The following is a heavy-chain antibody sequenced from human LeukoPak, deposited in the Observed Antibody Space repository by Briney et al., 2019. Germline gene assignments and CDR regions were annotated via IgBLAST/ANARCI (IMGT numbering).Heavy chain of an antibody. J-gene: IGHJ3*02. D-gene: IGHD3-22*01. V-gene: IGHV4-59*12. CDR1: GGSITSYY. Sequence: PSETLSLTCSVSGGSITSYYWSWIRQPPGKGLEWIGYIYYSGSTNYNPSLKSRVTIAVDTSKNQLSLKLSSVTAADTAVYYCVRGYYYDSSGYWVRAFDIWGQGTTVTVSS. CDR3: VRGYYYDSSGYWVRAFDI. CDR2: IYYSGST.